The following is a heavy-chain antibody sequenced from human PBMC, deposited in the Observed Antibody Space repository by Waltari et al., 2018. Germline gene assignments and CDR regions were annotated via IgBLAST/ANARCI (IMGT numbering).Heavy chain of an antibody. D-gene: IGHD4-4*01. CDR1: GFTLSAYA. CDR3: TRFPDDYSNSFDY. Sequence: QVQLVESGGGVVQPGRSLRLPCAASGFTLSAYAMHWVRQAPGKGLEWLANISNDGKIEHYADSAKGRFTISRDNAKNMLYLQLNSLRPQDTAVYYCTRFPDDYSNSFDYWGQGTLITVSS. J-gene: IGHJ4*02. V-gene: IGHV3-30*03. CDR2: ISNDGKIE.